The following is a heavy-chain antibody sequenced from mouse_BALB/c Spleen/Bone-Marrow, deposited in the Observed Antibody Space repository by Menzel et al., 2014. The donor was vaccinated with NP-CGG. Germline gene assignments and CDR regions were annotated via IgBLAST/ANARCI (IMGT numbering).Heavy chain of an antibody. J-gene: IGHJ3*01. CDR3: ARHEGRGFAY. CDR2: ISNGGGST. Sequence: EVKLLESGGGLVQPGGSLKLSCAASGFTFSSYTMSWVRQTPEKRLEWVAYISNGGGSTYYPDTVKGRFTISRDNAKNPLYLQMSSLKSEDTAMYYCARHEGRGFAYWGQGTLVTVSA. D-gene: IGHD3-3*01. CDR1: GFTFSSYT. V-gene: IGHV5-12-2*01.